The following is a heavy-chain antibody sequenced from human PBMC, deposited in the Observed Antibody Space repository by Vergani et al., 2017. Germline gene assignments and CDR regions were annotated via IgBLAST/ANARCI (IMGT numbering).Heavy chain of an antibody. V-gene: IGHV3-23*04. CDR3: AKQYFVSGNYLFDY. CDR1: GFTFSDYY. CDR2: ISGSGVSA. D-gene: IGHD3-10*01. Sequence: VQLVESGGGLVKPGGSLRLSCAASGFTFSDYYMNWVRQAPGKGLEWVSGISGSGVSAYYTDSVKGRFTISRDNSKNMLFLQMNNLRTEDTAIYYCAKQYFVSGNYLFDYWGQGTLVTVSS. J-gene: IGHJ4*02.